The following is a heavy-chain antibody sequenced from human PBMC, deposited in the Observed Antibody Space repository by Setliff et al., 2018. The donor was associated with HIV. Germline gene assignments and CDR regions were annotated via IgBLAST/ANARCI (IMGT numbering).Heavy chain of an antibody. D-gene: IGHD6-13*01. Sequence: ASVKVSCKTSGDTFTSYDINWVRQAAGHGLEWMGWMTPYSGNTGYAQKFQGRLTMTEDTSTDTAYMELSSLRSDDTAMYYCATDPGYSSTWYSESFQHWGQGTVVTVSS. J-gene: IGHJ1*01. CDR1: GDTFTSYD. V-gene: IGHV1-8*02. CDR2: MTPYSGNT. CDR3: ATDPGYSSTWYSESFQH.